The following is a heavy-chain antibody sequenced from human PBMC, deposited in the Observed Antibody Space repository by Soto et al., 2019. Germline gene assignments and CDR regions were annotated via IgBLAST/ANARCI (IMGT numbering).Heavy chain of an antibody. CDR1: GGSISSYY. CDR2: IYYSGST. V-gene: IGHV4-59*01. Sequence: SETLSLTCTVSGGSISSYYWSWIRQPPGKGLEWIGYIYYSGSTNCNPSLKSRVTISVDTSKNQFSLKLSSVTAADTAVYYCARGTYSSGSLYEYWGQGTLVTVPS. D-gene: IGHD6-19*01. J-gene: IGHJ4*02. CDR3: ARGTYSSGSLYEY.